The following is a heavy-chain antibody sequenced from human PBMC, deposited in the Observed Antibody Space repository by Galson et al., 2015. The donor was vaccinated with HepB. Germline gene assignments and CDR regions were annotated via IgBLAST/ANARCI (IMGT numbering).Heavy chain of an antibody. CDR2: ISDNGVST. CDR1: GFTFSSYA. D-gene: IGHD6-13*01. CDR3: AKKVGSSWSNWFDP. V-gene: IGHV3-23*01. J-gene: IGHJ5*02. Sequence: SLRLSCAASGFTFSSYAMSWVRQAPGKGLEWVSSISDNGVSTYYADSVKGRFTISRDNSKNTLYLQMNSLRAEDTAVYYCAKKVGSSWSNWFDPWGQGTLVTVSS.